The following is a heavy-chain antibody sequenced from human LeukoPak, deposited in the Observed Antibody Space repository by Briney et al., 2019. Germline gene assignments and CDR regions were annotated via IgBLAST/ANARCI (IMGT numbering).Heavy chain of an antibody. V-gene: IGHV3-7*01. CDR1: GFTFSSYW. Sequence: PGGSLRLSCAASGFTFSSYWMSWVRQAPGKGLEWVANIKQDGSEKYYVDSVKGRFTISRDNAKNSPYLQMNSLRAEDTAVYYCARAYCSSTSCYKGSDAFDIWGQGTMVTVSS. CDR2: IKQDGSEK. J-gene: IGHJ3*02. CDR3: ARAYCSSTSCYKGSDAFDI. D-gene: IGHD2-2*02.